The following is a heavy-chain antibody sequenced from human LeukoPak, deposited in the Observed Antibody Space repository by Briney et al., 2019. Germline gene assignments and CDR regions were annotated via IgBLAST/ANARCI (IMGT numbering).Heavy chain of an antibody. Sequence: ASVKVSCKASGYTFTGYYIHWVRQAPGQGLEWMGWINPHSGGTNYAQKFQGGVTMTRDTSITTAYMELSSLRSDDTAVYYCARQGQASSGGWYLTGGYWGQGTLVTVSS. J-gene: IGHJ4*02. CDR3: ARQGQASSGGWYLTGGY. V-gene: IGHV1-2*02. CDR2: INPHSGGT. CDR1: GYTFTGYY. D-gene: IGHD6-19*01.